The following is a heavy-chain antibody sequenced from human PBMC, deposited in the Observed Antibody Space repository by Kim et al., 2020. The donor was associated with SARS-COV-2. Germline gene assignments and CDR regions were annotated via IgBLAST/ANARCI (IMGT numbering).Heavy chain of an antibody. V-gene: IGHV3-66*01. CDR2: IYSGGST. J-gene: IGHJ5*02. CDR3: ARGAGYCSSTSCARRNNWFDP. D-gene: IGHD2-2*03. CDR1: GFTVSSNY. Sequence: GGSLRRSCAASGFTVSSNYMIWTRQAPGKGLEWVSLIYSGGSTFYVDSVKGRFTISRDTSKNTLYLEMNSLRAEDTAIYYCARGAGYCSSTSCARRNNWFDPWGQGTLVTVSS.